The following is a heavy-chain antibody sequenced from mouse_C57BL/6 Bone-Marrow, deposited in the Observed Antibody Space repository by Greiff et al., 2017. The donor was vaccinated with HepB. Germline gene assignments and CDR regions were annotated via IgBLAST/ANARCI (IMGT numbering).Heavy chain of an antibody. D-gene: IGHD1-1*01. V-gene: IGHV1-54*01. Sequence: VQGVESGAELVRPGTSVKVSCKASGYAFTNYLIEWVKQRPGQGLEWIGVINPGSGGTNYNEKFKGKATLTADKSSSTAYMQLSSLTSEDSAVYFCARYYYGSSYGAMDYWGQGTSVTVSS. CDR1: GYAFTNYL. CDR3: ARYYYGSSYGAMDY. J-gene: IGHJ4*01. CDR2: INPGSGGT.